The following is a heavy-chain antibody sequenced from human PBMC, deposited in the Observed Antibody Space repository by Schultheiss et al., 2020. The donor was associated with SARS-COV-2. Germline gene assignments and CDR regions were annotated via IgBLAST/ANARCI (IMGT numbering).Heavy chain of an antibody. J-gene: IGHJ3*01. Sequence: GGSLRLSCAASGFTFSRFGMHWVRQAPGKGLEWMATISYEGTITYYADSVKGRFTSSRDNSRNTLYLQMHILKAEDTAGYYCAKGAVAGDDAFHLWGQGTMVTGS. V-gene: IGHV3-30*18. CDR2: ISYEGTIT. D-gene: IGHD6-19*01. CDR3: AKGAVAGDDAFHL. CDR1: GFTFSRFG.